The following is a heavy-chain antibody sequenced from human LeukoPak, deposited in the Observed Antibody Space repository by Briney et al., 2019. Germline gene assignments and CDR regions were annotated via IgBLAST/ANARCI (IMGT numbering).Heavy chain of an antibody. Sequence: SGGSLRLSCAASGFTFRSYGMHWVRQAPGKGLEWVAVISYDGSNKYYADSVKGRFTISRDNSRTTLYLQMNSLREEDTAVYFCAKVDVDYDFWNGSYVYYGMDVWGQGTTVTVSS. CDR3: AKVDVDYDFWNGSYVYYGMDV. CDR2: ISYDGSNK. V-gene: IGHV3-30*18. J-gene: IGHJ6*02. CDR1: GFTFRSYG. D-gene: IGHD3-3*01.